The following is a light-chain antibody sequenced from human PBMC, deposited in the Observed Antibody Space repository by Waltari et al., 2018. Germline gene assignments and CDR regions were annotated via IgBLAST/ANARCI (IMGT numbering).Light chain of an antibody. CDR1: QTLLHSNGYNY. Sequence: DIVMTQSPLSLPVTPGEPASISCSSSQTLLHSNGYNYLDWYLQKPGQSPQLLIYLGSNRASGVPDRFSGSGSGTDFTLKISRVEAEDVGVYYCMQALQTPPGDTFGQGTKLEIK. CDR3: MQALQTPPGDT. CDR2: LGS. J-gene: IGKJ2*01. V-gene: IGKV2-28*01.